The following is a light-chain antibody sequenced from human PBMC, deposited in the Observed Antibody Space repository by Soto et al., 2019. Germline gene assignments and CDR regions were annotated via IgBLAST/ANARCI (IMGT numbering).Light chain of an antibody. Sequence: DIQMTQSPSTLSASVGDRVTITCRASQSISSWLAWYQQKPGKAPKLLIYDASSLESGVPSRFSGSGSGTEFTLTISSLQPDDFATYYCQQYSGWPPVFGQGTKVDIK. CDR2: DAS. CDR1: QSISSW. V-gene: IGKV1-5*01. CDR3: QQYSGWPPV. J-gene: IGKJ2*01.